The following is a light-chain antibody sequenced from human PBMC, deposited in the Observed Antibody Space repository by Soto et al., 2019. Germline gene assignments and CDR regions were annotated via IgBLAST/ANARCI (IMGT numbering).Light chain of an antibody. V-gene: IGLV1-44*01. CDR2: SNN. J-gene: IGLJ2*01. CDR3: AAWDDSLNGVV. CDR1: SSNIGSNT. Sequence: QSVPPKPPSASGTPGQRVTISCSGSSSNIGSNTVHWYQQLPGTAPKLLIYSNNQRPSGVPDRFSGSKSGTSASLAISGLQSEDEADYYCAAWDDSLNGVVFGGGTKVTVL.